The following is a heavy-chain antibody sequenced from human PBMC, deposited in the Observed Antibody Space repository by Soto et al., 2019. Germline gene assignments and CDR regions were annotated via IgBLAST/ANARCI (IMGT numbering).Heavy chain of an antibody. CDR2: ISLSGRDT. J-gene: IGHJ4*02. V-gene: IGHV3-23*01. Sequence: HPWGFLGLSCASSGFTFSNFAMSWVRQAPGRGLEWVSGISLSGRDTYYADSVKGRFTIHRDNSKNTLDLEMNSLRAEDTAVYYCADKRWYSASDTLLPFAYWGQGTLVTVSS. D-gene: IGHD6-13*01. CDR1: GFTFSNFA. CDR3: ADKRWYSASDTLLPFAY.